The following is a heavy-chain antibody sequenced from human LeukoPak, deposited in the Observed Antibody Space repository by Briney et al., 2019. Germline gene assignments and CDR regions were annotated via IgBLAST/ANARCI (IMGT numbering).Heavy chain of an antibody. D-gene: IGHD2-2*03. CDR3: AREEVGYRGYCSSTSCFDRNWFDP. Sequence: RASVKVSCKAFGYTFTSNYMHWVRQAPGQGPEWMGVISPSGGSTTYAQKFQGRVTMTRDTSTSTVYMELSSLRSEDTAVYYCAREEVGYRGYCSSTSCFDRNWFDPWGQGTLVTVSS. CDR1: GYTFTSNY. V-gene: IGHV1-46*01. CDR2: ISPSGGST. J-gene: IGHJ5*02.